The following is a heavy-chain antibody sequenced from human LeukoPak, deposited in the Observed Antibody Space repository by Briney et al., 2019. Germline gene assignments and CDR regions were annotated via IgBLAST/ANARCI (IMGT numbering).Heavy chain of an antibody. V-gene: IGHV3-23*01. D-gene: IGHD3-10*01. CDR2: ISGSGGST. Sequence: GGSLRLSCAASGFTFSSYSMSWVRQAPGKGLEWVSAISGSGGSTYYADSVKGRFTISRDNSKNTLYLQMNSLRAEDTAVYYCAKIGTYYYGSGPRENIWGQGTLVTVSS. CDR3: AKIGTYYYGSGPRENI. CDR1: GFTFSSYS. J-gene: IGHJ4*02.